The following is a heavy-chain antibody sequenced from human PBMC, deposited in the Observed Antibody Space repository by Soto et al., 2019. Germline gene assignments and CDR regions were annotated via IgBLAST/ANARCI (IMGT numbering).Heavy chain of an antibody. V-gene: IGHV3-30-3*01. J-gene: IGHJ6*02. D-gene: IGHD3-22*01. CDR3: AREYLTIVVLGGMDV. CDR1: GFTFSRYT. CDR2: ISYDGSHG. Sequence: QVQLVESGGGVVQPGRSLRLSCAASGFTFSRYTMHWVRQAPGKGLEWVAVISYDGSHGYFADSVKGRFTISRDNSKNTLYLQVNSLRTEDTAVYYWAREYLTIVVLGGMDVWGQGTTVTVSS.